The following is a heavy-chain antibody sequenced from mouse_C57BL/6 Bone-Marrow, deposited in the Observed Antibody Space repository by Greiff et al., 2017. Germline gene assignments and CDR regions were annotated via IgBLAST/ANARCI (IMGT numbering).Heavy chain of an antibody. CDR3: TTCYGSSYWYFDV. V-gene: IGHV14-4*01. CDR1: GFNIKDDY. CDR2: IDPENGDT. J-gene: IGHJ1*03. D-gene: IGHD1-1*01. Sequence: EVQLVESGAELVRPGASVKLSCTASGFNIKDDYMHWVKQRPEQGLEWIGWIDPENGDTEYASKFQGKATITADTSSNTAYLQLSSLTSEDTAVYYCTTCYGSSYWYFDVWGTGTTVTVSS.